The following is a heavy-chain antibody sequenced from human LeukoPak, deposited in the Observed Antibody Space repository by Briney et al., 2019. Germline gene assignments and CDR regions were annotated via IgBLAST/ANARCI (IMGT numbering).Heavy chain of an antibody. D-gene: IGHD3-22*01. V-gene: IGHV3-48*04. CDR1: GFTFSSYS. CDR3: ARNTPTYYYDSSGYYDLIH. Sequence: PGGSLRLSCAASGFTFSSYSMNWVRQAPGKGLEWVSYISSSGSTIYYADSVKGRFTISRDNAKNSLYLQMNSLRAEDTAVYYCARNTPTYYYDSSGYYDLIHWGQGTLVTVSS. CDR2: ISSSGSTI. J-gene: IGHJ4*02.